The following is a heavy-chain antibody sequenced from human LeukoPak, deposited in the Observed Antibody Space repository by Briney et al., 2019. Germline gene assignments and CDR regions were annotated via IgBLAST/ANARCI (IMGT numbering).Heavy chain of an antibody. D-gene: IGHD3-9*01. CDR2: ISCSGGST. J-gene: IGHJ6*02. Sequence: GGSLRLSCAASGFTFSSYAMSWVRQAPGKVLEWFSAISCSGGSTYYADSVKGRFTISRDNSKNTLYLQMNSLRAEDTAVYYCAKLAVKAADYDILIGYYIGMDVWGQGTTVTVSS. V-gene: IGHV3-23*01. CDR3: AKLAVKAADYDILIGYYIGMDV. CDR1: GFTFSSYA.